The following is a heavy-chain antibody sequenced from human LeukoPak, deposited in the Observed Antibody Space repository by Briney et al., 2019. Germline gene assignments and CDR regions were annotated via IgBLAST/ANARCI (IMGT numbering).Heavy chain of an antibody. CDR3: AREGFDRHGTTKDAFDV. Sequence: GGSLRLSCAASGFSFSNDWMSWVRQAPGKGLEWVAAMNQDGSEKYYVDSVKGRFTISRDNAKNSLYLQMNSLRGEDTAVYYCAREGFDRHGTTKDAFDVWAQGTMVTVSS. V-gene: IGHV3-7*05. D-gene: IGHD2-2*01. J-gene: IGHJ3*01. CDR1: GFSFSNDW. CDR2: MNQDGSEK.